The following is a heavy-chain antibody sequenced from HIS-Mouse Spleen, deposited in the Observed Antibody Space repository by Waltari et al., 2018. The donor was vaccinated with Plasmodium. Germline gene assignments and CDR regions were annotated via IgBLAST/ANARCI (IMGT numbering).Heavy chain of an antibody. Sequence: EVQLVESGGGLVQPGGSLRLSCAASGFTFRSYELHWVRQATGKGLEWVSAIGTAGDTYYPGSVKGRFTISRENAKNSLYLQMNSLRAGDTAVYYCARKSRGHFDYWGQGTLVTVSS. CDR1: GFTFRSYE. CDR3: ARKSRGHFDY. V-gene: IGHV3-13*01. J-gene: IGHJ4*02. CDR2: IGTAGDT.